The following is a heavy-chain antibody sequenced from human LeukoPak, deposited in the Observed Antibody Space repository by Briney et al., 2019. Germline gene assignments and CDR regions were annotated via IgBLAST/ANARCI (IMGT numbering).Heavy chain of an antibody. J-gene: IGHJ4*02. Sequence: PGGSLRLSCAASGFTFSSYEMNWVRQAPGKGLEWVSYISSSGSTIYYADSVKGRFTISRDNSKNTLYLQMNSLRAEDTAVYYCAKDKTPPSRGFGESAYYFDYWGQGTLVTVSS. CDR1: GFTFSSYE. CDR3: AKDKTPPSRGFGESAYYFDY. V-gene: IGHV3-48*03. CDR2: ISSSGSTI. D-gene: IGHD3-10*01.